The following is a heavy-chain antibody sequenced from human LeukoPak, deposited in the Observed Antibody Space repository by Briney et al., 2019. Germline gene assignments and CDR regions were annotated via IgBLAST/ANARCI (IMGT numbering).Heavy chain of an antibody. D-gene: IGHD3-22*01. CDR2: IDSDGIST. V-gene: IGHV3-74*01. Sequence: PGGSLRLSCAASEFTFSSYWMHWVRQAPGKGLVWVSRIDSDGISTSYADSVKGRFTISKDNAKNTLYLQMNTLRAEDTAVYYCAREGSHYYDSSGYLINPFDYWGQGTLVTVSS. J-gene: IGHJ4*02. CDR1: EFTFSSYW. CDR3: AREGSHYYDSSGYLINPFDY.